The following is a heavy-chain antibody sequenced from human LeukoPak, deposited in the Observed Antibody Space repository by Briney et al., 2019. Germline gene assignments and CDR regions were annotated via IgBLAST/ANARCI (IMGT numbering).Heavy chain of an antibody. CDR2: IYHSGST. J-gene: IGHJ6*03. Sequence: PSETLSLTCTVSGYSISSGYYWGWIRQPPGKGLEWIGSIYHSGSTYYSGSLKSRATISVDTIKHQFSLELRSVTAADTALYYCARRLRGGRRYHYYYMDVWGKGTTVTISS. CDR1: GYSISSGYY. CDR3: ARRLRGGRRYHYYYMDV. D-gene: IGHD2-15*01. V-gene: IGHV4-38-2*02.